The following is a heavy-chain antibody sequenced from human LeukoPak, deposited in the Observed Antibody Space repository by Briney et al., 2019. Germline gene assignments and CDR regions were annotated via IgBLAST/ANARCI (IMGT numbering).Heavy chain of an antibody. Sequence: GGSLRLSCAASGSTFSSYAMSWVRHAPGKGLVWVSRIDRDGSRINYADSVKGRFSISRDNGKNTLFLQMNSLRAEDAAVYYCVRGNDYGGPHYWGQGTLVTVSS. V-gene: IGHV3-74*01. D-gene: IGHD4-23*01. CDR1: GSTFSSYA. CDR2: IDRDGSRI. J-gene: IGHJ4*02. CDR3: VRGNDYGGPHY.